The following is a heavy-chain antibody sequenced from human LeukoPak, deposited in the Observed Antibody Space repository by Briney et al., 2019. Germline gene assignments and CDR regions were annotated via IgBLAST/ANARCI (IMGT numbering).Heavy chain of an antibody. V-gene: IGHV3-7*01. CDR2: IKQGGSEK. D-gene: IGHD3-3*01. CDR3: ASQMGDFWSGYSVDY. CDR1: GFTFSSYW. Sequence: GGSLRLSCAASGFTFSSYWMSWVRQAPGKGLEWVANIKQGGSEKYYVDSVKGRFTISRDNAKNSLYLQMNSLRAEDTAVYYCASQMGDFWSGYSVDYWGQGTLVTVSS. J-gene: IGHJ4*02.